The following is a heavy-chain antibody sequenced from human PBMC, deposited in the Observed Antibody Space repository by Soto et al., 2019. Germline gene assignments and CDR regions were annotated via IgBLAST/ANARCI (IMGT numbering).Heavy chain of an antibody. J-gene: IGHJ4*02. Sequence: SQTLSITCASSRDSVAGNSAAWNWIRQSPSRGLEWLGRTYYRSKWYNDYAVSVKSRITVTPDTSKNQFSLHLNSVTPEDTAVYYWARDFSYYESSDSYFDSWCQGSLVTVSS. V-gene: IGHV6-1*01. CDR2: TYYRSKWYN. CDR3: ARDFSYYESSDSYFDS. D-gene: IGHD3-16*01. CDR1: RDSVAGNSAA.